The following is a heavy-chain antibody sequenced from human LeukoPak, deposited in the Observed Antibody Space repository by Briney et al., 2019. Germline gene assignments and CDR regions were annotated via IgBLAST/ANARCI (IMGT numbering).Heavy chain of an antibody. CDR2: ISGSGGST. CDR1: GFTFSSYG. V-gene: IGHV3-23*01. CDR3: ARDNMGFDY. J-gene: IGHJ4*02. D-gene: IGHD2/OR15-2a*01. Sequence: GGSLRLSCAASGFTFSSYGMSWVRQAPGKGLEWVSAISGSGGSTYYADSVKGRFTISRDNAKNSLYLQMNSLRAEDTAVYYCARDNMGFDYWGQGTLVTVYS.